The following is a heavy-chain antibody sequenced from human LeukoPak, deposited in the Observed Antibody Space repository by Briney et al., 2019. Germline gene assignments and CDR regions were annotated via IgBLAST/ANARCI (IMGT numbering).Heavy chain of an antibody. D-gene: IGHD4-17*01. J-gene: IGHJ3*02. CDR1: GGSFSGYY. CDR2: INHSGST. V-gene: IGHV4-34*01. Sequence: SETLSLTCAVYGGSFSGYYRSWIRQPPGKGLEWIGEINHSGSTNYNPSLKSRVTMSVDTSKNQFSLKLSSVTAADTAVYYCATNYGDYEYAFDIWGQGTMVTVSS. CDR3: ATNYGDYEYAFDI.